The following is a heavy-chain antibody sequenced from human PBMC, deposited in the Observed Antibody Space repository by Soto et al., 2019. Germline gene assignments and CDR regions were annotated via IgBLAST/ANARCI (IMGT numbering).Heavy chain of an antibody. D-gene: IGHD4-17*01. CDR1: GGSISSYY. CDR2: IYYSGST. J-gene: IGHJ3*02. CDR3: ARYNDYGDAFDI. Sequence: SSETLSLTCTVSGGSISSYYWSWIRQPPGKGLEWIGYIYYSGSTNYNPSLKSRVTISVDTSKNQFSLKLSSVTAADTAVYYCARYNDYGDAFDIWGQGTMVT. V-gene: IGHV4-59*01.